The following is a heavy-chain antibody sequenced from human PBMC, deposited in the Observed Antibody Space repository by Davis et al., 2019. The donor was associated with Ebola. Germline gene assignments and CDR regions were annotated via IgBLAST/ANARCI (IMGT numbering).Heavy chain of an antibody. CDR3: ARTVDCDL. J-gene: IGHJ5*02. D-gene: IGHD4-11*01. Sequence: SLKISCAASGFTFDDYAMHWVRQAPGKGLEWVSVISWNSGSIGYADSVKGRFTISRDNAKNSLYLQMTSLRVEDTAVYYCARTVDCDLWGQGSLVTVSS. V-gene: IGHV3-9*01. CDR2: ISWNSGSI. CDR1: GFTFDDYA.